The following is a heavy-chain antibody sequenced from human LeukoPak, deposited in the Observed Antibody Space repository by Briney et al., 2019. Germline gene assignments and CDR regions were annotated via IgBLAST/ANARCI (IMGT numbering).Heavy chain of an antibody. CDR1: GFTFSSYS. V-gene: IGHV3-21*01. D-gene: IGHD3/OR15-3a*01. CDR3: ARPLWTNAFDI. CDR2: ISISSSYI. J-gene: IGHJ3*02. Sequence: KSGGSLRLSCAASGFTFSSYSMTWVRQAPGKGLEWVSSISISSSYIYYADSVKGRFTISRDNAKNSLYLQMNSLRAEDTAVYYCARPLWTNAFDIWGQGTMVTVSS.